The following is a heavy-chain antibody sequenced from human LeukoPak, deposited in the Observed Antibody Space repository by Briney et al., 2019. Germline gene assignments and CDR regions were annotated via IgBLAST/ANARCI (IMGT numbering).Heavy chain of an antibody. D-gene: IGHD2-21*02. J-gene: IGHJ4*02. CDR2: IGGSGDST. V-gene: IGHV3-23*01. CDR3: AKDRLLNCRGDCYIFDY. CDR1: GFRLRSYV. Sequence: GGSLRLSCVASGFRLRSYVMNWVRQTPGKGLEWVASIGGSGDSTFYADSVKGRFSISRDNSKNTLYLQVNGLRTEDTAVYYCAKDRLLNCRGDCYIFDYWGQGTVVTVSS.